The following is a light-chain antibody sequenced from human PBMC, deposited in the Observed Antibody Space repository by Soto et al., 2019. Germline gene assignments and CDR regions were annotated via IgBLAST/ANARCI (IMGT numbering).Light chain of an antibody. V-gene: IGLV1-51*01. J-gene: IGLJ2*01. CDR2: DND. Sequence: QSVLTQPPSVSAAPGQKFTISCSGSSSNIGNHYVCWYQQLPGTAPKLLIYDNDKRPSGIPDRFSGSKSGTSATLGITGLQTGDEADYYCGTWDSSLSAVVFGGGTKLTVL. CDR1: SSNIGNHY. CDR3: GTWDSSLSAVV.